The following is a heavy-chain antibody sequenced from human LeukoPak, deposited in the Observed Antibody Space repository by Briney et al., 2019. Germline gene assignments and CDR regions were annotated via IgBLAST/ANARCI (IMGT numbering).Heavy chain of an antibody. CDR1: GGSISSYY. D-gene: IGHD3/OR15-3a*01. CDR2: IYYSGST. J-gene: IGHJ4*02. V-gene: IGHV4-59*08. Sequence: SETLSLTCTVSGGSISSYYWSWIRQPPGKGLEWIGYIYYSGSTNYNPSLKSRVTISVDTSKNQFSLKLSSVTAADTAVYYCARATQGLRLDYWGQGTLVTVSS. CDR3: ARATQGLRLDY.